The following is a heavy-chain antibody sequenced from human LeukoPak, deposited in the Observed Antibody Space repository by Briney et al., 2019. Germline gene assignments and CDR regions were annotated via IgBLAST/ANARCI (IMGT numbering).Heavy chain of an antibody. CDR1: GVSISNYY. CDR2: IHYSGST. J-gene: IGHJ6*03. D-gene: IGHD3-10*01. V-gene: IGHV4-59*01. Sequence: SETLSLTCTVSGVSISNYYWNWIRQPPGKGLEWIGYIHYSGSTSYNPSLKSRVTISVDTSKKQFSLKLSSVTAADTAVYYCARVEEGYGSGRRENYYYYYMDVWGKGTTVTISS. CDR3: ARVEEGYGSGRRENYYYYYMDV.